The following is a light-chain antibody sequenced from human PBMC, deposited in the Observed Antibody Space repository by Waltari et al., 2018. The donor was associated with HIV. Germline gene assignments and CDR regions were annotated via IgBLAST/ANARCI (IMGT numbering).Light chain of an antibody. J-gene: IGKJ5*01. CDR2: DAS. V-gene: IGKV3-11*01. Sequence: IVLTQSPATLSLSPGERATLSCRASQSVSSYLAWYQQKPGQAPRLLIYDASNRATSIPARFSGSGSGTDFTLTISSLEPEDFAIYYCQQRSNWPITFGQGTRLDIK. CDR3: QQRSNWPIT. CDR1: QSVSSY.